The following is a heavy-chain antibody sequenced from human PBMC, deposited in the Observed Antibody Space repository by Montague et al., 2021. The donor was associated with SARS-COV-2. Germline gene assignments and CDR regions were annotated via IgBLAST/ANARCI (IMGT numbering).Heavy chain of an antibody. CDR3: AREGGWLSRGSYYFDY. Sequence: SETLSLTCTVSGGSISSSIYYWGWIRQPPGKGLEWIGSIYYSGSTYYNPSLKSRVTISVDTSKNQFSLKLSSVTAADTAVYYCAREGGWLSRGSYYFDYWGQGTLVTVSS. V-gene: IGHV4-39*07. D-gene: IGHD3-22*01. CDR2: IYYSGST. CDR1: GGSISSSIYY. J-gene: IGHJ4*02.